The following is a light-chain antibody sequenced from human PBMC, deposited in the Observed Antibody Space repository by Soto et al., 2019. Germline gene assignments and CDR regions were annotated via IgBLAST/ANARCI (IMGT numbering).Light chain of an antibody. CDR2: KAS. V-gene: IGKV1-5*03. J-gene: IGKJ1*01. Sequence: DIQMTQYPSTLSGSVGDRVTITCRASQTISSWSAWYQQKRGKAPKLLIDKASTFKSGVPSRFSGSGSGTEVTLTISILQPDDFATDYFQQYNSYSEAFGQGTK. CDR3: QQYNSYSEA. CDR1: QTISSW.